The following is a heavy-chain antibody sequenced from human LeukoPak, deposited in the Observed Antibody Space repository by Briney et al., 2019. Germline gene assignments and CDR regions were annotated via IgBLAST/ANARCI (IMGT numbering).Heavy chain of an antibody. V-gene: IGHV1-2*02. D-gene: IGHD6-19*01. Sequence: ASVKVSCKASGYAFSAYYMHWVRQAPGQGLEWMGWLNPQTGDTHFAQKFQGRVTFTRDTSISTAYMELSRLRSDDTAVYYCARDLRRGGSGWFGYWGQGTPVTVSS. J-gene: IGHJ4*02. CDR3: ARDLRRGGSGWFGY. CDR2: LNPQTGDT. CDR1: GYAFSAYY.